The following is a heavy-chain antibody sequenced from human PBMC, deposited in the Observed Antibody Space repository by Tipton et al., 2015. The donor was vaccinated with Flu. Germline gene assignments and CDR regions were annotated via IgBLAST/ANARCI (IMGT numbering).Heavy chain of an antibody. D-gene: IGHD4-17*01. CDR3: ARVPPTTFYYYGMDV. CDR2: IYYSGST. V-gene: IGHV4-59*01. J-gene: IGHJ6*02. Sequence: LSLTCTVSGGSISSYYWSWIRQPPGKGLEWIGYIYYSGSTSYNPSLKSRVTISVDTSKNQFSLKLSSVTAADTAVYYCARVPPTTFYYYGMDVWGQGTTVTVSS. CDR1: GGSISSYY.